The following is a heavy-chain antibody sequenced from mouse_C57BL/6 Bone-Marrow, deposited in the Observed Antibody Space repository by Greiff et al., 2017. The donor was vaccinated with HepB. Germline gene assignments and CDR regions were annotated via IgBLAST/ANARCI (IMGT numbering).Heavy chain of an antibody. V-gene: IGHV3-6*01. D-gene: IGHD1-1*02. Sequence: EVQRVESGPGLVKPSQSLSLTCSVTGYSITSGYYWNWIRQFPGNKLEWMGYISYDGSNNYNPSLKNRISITRDTSKNQFFLKLNSVTTEDTATYYCARDSLWSWFAYWGQGTLVTVSA. CDR3: ARDSLWSWFAY. J-gene: IGHJ3*01. CDR1: GYSITSGYY. CDR2: ISYDGSN.